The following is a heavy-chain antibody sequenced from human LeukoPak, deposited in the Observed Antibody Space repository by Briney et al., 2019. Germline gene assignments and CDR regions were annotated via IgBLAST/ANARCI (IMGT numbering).Heavy chain of an antibody. Sequence: GGSLRLSCAASGFTFSSFGMHWVRQAPGKGLEWVADIWYNGSNKYYAESVKGRFTISRDNSKNTLYLQMNSLRAEDTAVYYCSRGGYGDYNNWFDPWGQGTLVIVSS. J-gene: IGHJ5*02. V-gene: IGHV3-33*01. CDR3: SRGGYGDYNNWFDP. D-gene: IGHD4-17*01. CDR2: IWYNGSNK. CDR1: GFTFSSFG.